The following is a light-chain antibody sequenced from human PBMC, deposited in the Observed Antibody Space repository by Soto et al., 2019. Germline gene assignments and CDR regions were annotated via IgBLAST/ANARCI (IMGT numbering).Light chain of an antibody. V-gene: IGKV3-20*01. CDR3: QQYGSSPPVT. CDR1: QSVSSSY. Sequence: EIVLTQSPGTLSLSPGERATLSCRASQSVSSSYLAWYQQKPGQAPRPLIYGASSRATGIPDRFSGSGSGTDFTLTTTRLEPEDLAVYYCQQYGSSPPVTFGQGTRLEIK. CDR2: GAS. J-gene: IGKJ5*01.